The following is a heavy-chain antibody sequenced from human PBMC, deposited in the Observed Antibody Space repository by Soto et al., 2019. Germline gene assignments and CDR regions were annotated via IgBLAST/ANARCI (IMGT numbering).Heavy chain of an antibody. CDR1: GYTFTGYY. CDR2: FDPEDGET. CDR3: ATKGRWYVGYYYYGMDV. D-gene: IGHD6-13*01. V-gene: IGHV1-24*01. Sequence: SVKVSCKASGYTFTGYYMHWVRQAPGKGLEWMGGFDPEDGETIYAQKFQGRVTMTEDTSTDTAYMELSSLRSEDTAVYYCATKGRWYVGYYYYGMDVWGQGTTVTVSS. J-gene: IGHJ6*02.